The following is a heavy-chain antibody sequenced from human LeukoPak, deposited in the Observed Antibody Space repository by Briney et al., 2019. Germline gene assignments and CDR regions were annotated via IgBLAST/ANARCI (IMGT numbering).Heavy chain of an antibody. Sequence: SETLSLTCTVSGGSISSSSYYWGWIRQPPGKGLEWIGSIYYSGSTYYNPSLKSRVTISVDTSKNQFSLKLSSVTAADTAVYYCARRAVAGKDHWGQGTLVTVSS. V-gene: IGHV4-39*01. J-gene: IGHJ4*02. D-gene: IGHD6-19*01. CDR2: IYYSGST. CDR3: ARRAVAGKDH. CDR1: GGSISSSSYY.